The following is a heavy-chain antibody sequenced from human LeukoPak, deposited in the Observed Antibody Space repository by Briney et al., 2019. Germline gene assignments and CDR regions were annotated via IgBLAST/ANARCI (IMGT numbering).Heavy chain of an antibody. D-gene: IGHD4-23*01. Sequence: SETLSLTCTVSGYSISSGYYWGWIRQPPGKGLEWFASIFHTGSTYYNPSLKSRVTISVDTSKNQFSLKLSSVTAADTAVYYCAGDYGGNSYYFDYWGQGTLVTVSS. CDR1: GYSISSGYY. V-gene: IGHV4-38-2*02. CDR3: AGDYGGNSYYFDY. CDR2: IFHTGST. J-gene: IGHJ4*02.